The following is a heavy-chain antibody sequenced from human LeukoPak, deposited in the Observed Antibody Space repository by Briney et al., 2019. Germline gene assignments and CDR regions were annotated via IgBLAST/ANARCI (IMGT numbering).Heavy chain of an antibody. Sequence: SQTLSLTCTVSGGSISSGGYYWSWIRQHPGKGLEWIGYIYYSGSTYYNPSLKSRVTISVDTSKNQFSLKLSPVTAADTAVYYCASLSWFGEKAFDIWGQGTMVTVSS. CDR1: GGSISSGGYY. D-gene: IGHD3-10*01. J-gene: IGHJ3*02. V-gene: IGHV4-31*03. CDR3: ASLSWFGEKAFDI. CDR2: IYYSGST.